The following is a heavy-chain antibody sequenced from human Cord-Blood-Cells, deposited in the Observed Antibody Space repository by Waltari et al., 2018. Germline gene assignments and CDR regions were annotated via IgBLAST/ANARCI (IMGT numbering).Heavy chain of an antibody. D-gene: IGHD3-3*01. CDR1: GGSFSGYY. V-gene: IGHV4-34*01. CDR3: ARGLIDFWSGYYDY. CDR2: INHSGST. J-gene: IGHJ4*02. Sequence: QVQLQQWGAGLLTPSETLSPTCAVYGGSFSGYYWCWIRQPPGKGLEWIGEINHSGSTNYNPSLKSRVTISVDTSKNQFSLKLSSVTAADTAVYYCARGLIDFWSGYYDYWGQGTLVTVSS.